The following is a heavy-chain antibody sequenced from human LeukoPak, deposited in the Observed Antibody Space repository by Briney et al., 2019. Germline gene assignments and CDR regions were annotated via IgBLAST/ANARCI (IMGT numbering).Heavy chain of an antibody. V-gene: IGHV4-39*07. CDR3: ARDPVYGGNSEGY. Sequence: SETLSLTCTVSGGSISSSSYYWGWIRQPPGKGLEWIGSIYYSGSTYYIPSLKSRVTISVDTSKNQFSLKLSSVTAADKAVYYCARDPVYGGNSEGYWGQGTLVTVSS. J-gene: IGHJ4*02. D-gene: IGHD4-23*01. CDR2: IYYSGST. CDR1: GGSISSSSYY.